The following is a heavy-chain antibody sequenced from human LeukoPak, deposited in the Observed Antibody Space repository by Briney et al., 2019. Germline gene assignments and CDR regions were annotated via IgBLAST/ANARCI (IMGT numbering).Heavy chain of an antibody. J-gene: IGHJ4*02. CDR3: AKDYSSGGELVAYFDY. D-gene: IGHD6-19*01. Sequence: GGSLRLSCAASGFTFSSYSMNWVRQAPGKGLEWVSAISGSGGSTYYADSVKGRFTISRDNSKNTLYLQMNSLRAEDTAVYYCAKDYSSGGELVAYFDYWGQGTLVTVSS. CDR2: ISGSGGST. CDR1: GFTFSSYS. V-gene: IGHV3-23*01.